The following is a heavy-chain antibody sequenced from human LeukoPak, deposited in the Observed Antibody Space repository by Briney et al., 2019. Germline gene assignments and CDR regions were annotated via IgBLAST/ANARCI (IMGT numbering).Heavy chain of an antibody. CDR1: GYSFTSYW. V-gene: IGHV5-51*01. Sequence: GESLKISCKGSGYSFTSYWIGWVRQMPGKGLGWMGIIYPGDSDTRYSPSFQGQVTISADKSISTAYLQWSSLKASDTAMYYCARQEISSGYSYGYGYWGQGTLVTVSS. CDR2: IYPGDSDT. CDR3: ARQEISSGYSYGYGY. D-gene: IGHD5-18*01. J-gene: IGHJ4*02.